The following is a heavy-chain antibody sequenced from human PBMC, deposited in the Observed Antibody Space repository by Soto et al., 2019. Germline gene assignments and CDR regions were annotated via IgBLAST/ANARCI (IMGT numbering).Heavy chain of an antibody. CDR2: ISYDGSNK. Sequence: GGSLRLSCAASGFTFSSYGMHWVRQAPGKGLEWVAVISYDGSNKYYADSVKGRFTISRDNSKNTLYLQMNSLRAEDTAVYYCAKDKSDSRDGYNWVDYYYYYGMDVWGQGTTVTVSS. CDR1: GFTFSSYG. J-gene: IGHJ6*02. D-gene: IGHD5-12*01. V-gene: IGHV3-30*18. CDR3: AKDKSDSRDGYNWVDYYYYYGMDV.